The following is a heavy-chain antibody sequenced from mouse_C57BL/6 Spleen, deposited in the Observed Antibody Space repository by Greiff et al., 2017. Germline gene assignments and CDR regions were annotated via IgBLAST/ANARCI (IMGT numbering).Heavy chain of an antibody. J-gene: IGHJ1*03. CDR1: DSAVFPIAY. CDR3: ARADYGSSYGYCDV. D-gene: IGHD1-1*01. Sequence: VQLQQSGSELRSPGSSVKLSCKDFDSAVFPIAYMSWVRQKPGHGFEWIGGILPSIGRTIYGEKFEDKATLDADTLSNTAYLELNSLTSEDSAIYYCARADYGSSYGYCDVWGTGTTVTVSS. CDR2: ILPSIGRT. V-gene: IGHV15-2*01.